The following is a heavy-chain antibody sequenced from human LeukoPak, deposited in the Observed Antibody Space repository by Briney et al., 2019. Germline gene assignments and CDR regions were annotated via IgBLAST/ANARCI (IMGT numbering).Heavy chain of an antibody. D-gene: IGHD2-21*02. J-gene: IGHJ6*03. V-gene: IGHV4-39*07. CDR2: IYYTGST. Sequence: PSETLSLTCTVSGGSISSSSYYWGWIRQPPGKGLEWIGNIYYTGSTYYNPSLKSRVTISVDTSKNQFSLKLSSVTAADTAVYYCARDTIGDYYYYYYMDVWGKGTTVTVSS. CDR3: ARDTIGDYYYYYYMDV. CDR1: GGSISSSSYY.